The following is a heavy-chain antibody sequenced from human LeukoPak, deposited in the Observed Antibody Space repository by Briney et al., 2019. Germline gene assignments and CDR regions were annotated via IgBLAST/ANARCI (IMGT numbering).Heavy chain of an antibody. D-gene: IGHD2-2*03. CDR1: GGSISSSSYY. V-gene: IGHV4-39*07. J-gene: IGHJ5*02. Sequence: SETLSLTCTVSGGSISSSSYYWGWIRQPPGKGLEWIGSIYYSGSTYYNPSLKSRVTISVDTSKNQFSLKLSSVTAADTAVYYCARAPAWIAPNPNNWFDPWGQGTLVTVSS. CDR2: IYYSGST. CDR3: ARAPAWIAPNPNNWFDP.